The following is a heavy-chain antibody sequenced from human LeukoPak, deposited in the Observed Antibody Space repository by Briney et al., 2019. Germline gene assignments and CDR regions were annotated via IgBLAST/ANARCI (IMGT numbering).Heavy chain of an antibody. CDR3: ARTLYCGGDCYPFRAAFDI. Sequence: PSETLSLTSAVYGGSCSGYYWRWIRQPPGKGLEWSGEINHSGSTNYNPSLKSRVTISVDTSKNQFSLELSSVTAADTAVYYCARTLYCGGDCYPFRAAFDIWGQGTMVTVSS. D-gene: IGHD2-21*02. CDR2: INHSGST. J-gene: IGHJ3*02. CDR1: GGSCSGYY. V-gene: IGHV4-34*01.